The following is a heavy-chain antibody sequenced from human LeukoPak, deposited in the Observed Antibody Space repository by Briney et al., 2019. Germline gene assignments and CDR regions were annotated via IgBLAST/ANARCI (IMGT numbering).Heavy chain of an antibody. V-gene: IGHV3-23*01. J-gene: IGHJ3*02. CDR3: AREVSGIPAFDI. CDR1: GFTFSSYA. CDR2: ISGSGGST. Sequence: PGGSLRLSCAASGFTFSSYAMSWVRQAPGKGLEWVSAISGSGGSTYYADSVKGRFTTSRDNAKNSLYLQMNSLRAEDTAVYYCAREVSGIPAFDIWGQGTMVTVSS. D-gene: IGHD1-26*01.